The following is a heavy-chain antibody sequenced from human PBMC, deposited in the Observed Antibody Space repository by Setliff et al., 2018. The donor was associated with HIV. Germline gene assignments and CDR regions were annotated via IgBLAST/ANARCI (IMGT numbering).Heavy chain of an antibody. J-gene: IGHJ4*02. CDR2: IKGDGREK. Sequence: ETLSLTCAVSGYSISSGYYWGWIRQPPGKGLEWVATIKGDGREKYYVGSVKGRFTISRDNAKRSLYLQMNRLKTDDTAFYYCATFADGPDSWGQGTLVTVSS. V-gene: IGHV3-7*01. D-gene: IGHD3-3*01. CDR3: ATFADGPDS. CDR1: GYSISSGYY.